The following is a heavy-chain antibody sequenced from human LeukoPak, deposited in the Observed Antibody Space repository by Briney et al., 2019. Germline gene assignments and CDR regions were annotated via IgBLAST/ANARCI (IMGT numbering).Heavy chain of an antibody. J-gene: IGHJ4*02. CDR1: GGSISSYY. Sequence: SETLSLTCTVSGGSISSYYWSWIRQPPGKGLEWIGYIYYSGSTSYNPSLKSRVTISVDTSKNQFSLKLSSVTAADTAVYYCARVPPSARQLFSSDYWGQGTQVTVSS. V-gene: IGHV4-59*08. CDR3: ARVPPSARQLFSSDY. D-gene: IGHD5-18*01. CDR2: IYYSGST.